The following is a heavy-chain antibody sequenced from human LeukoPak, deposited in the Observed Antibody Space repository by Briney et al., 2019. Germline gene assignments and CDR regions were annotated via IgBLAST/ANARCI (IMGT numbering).Heavy chain of an antibody. CDR1: GFTFSSYG. CDR3: AREGDSTGWYYFDY. V-gene: IGHV3-30*02. D-gene: IGHD6-19*01. Sequence: PGGSLRLSCAASGFTFSSYGMHWVRQAPGKGLEWVAFIRYDGSNKYYADSVKGRFTISRDNSENTLYLQMNSLRAEDTAVYYCAREGDSTGWYYFDYWGQGTLVTVSS. CDR2: IRYDGSNK. J-gene: IGHJ4*02.